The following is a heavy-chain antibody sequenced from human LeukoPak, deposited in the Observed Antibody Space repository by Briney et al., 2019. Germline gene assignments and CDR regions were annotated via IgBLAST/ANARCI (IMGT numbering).Heavy chain of an antibody. V-gene: IGHV5-51*01. CDR3: ARREVGATSSFQY. Sequence: GESLKISCKGSGYSFTSHWIGWVRQMPGKGLEWMGIIYFGDSGTRYSPSFQGQVTISVDKSISTAYLQWSSLKASDTAMYYCARREVGATSSFQYWGQGTLVTVSS. CDR2: IYFGDSGT. D-gene: IGHD1-26*01. CDR1: GYSFTSHW. J-gene: IGHJ1*01.